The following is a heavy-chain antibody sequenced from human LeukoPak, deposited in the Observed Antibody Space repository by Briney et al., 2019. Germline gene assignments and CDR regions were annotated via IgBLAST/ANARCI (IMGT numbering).Heavy chain of an antibody. J-gene: IGHJ6*02. D-gene: IGHD1-26*01. CDR3: ASRGIGYGMDV. CDR2: INGDGTTT. Sequence: PGGSLRLSCAASGFTFSSYWTHWVRQAPGKGLVWVSRINGDGTTTNYADSVKGRFTISRDNAKNTVHLQMNSLRAEDTAVYYCASRGIGYGMDVWGQGTTVTVSS. V-gene: IGHV3-74*01. CDR1: GFTFSSYW.